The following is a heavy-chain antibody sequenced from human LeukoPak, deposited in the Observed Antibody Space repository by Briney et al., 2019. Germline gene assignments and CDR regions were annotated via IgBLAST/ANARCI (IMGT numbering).Heavy chain of an antibody. CDR1: GYTFNSYA. D-gene: IGHD1-26*01. J-gene: IGHJ3*02. Sequence: GGSLRLSFAASGYTFNSYAMHWVRHAPGGGGEWVAVISYDGSNKYYADSVKGRFTISRDNSKNTLYLQMNSLRAEDTAVYYCARVRELLRAFDIWGQGTMVTVSS. CDR2: ISYDGSNK. V-gene: IGHV3-30-3*01. CDR3: ARVRELLRAFDI.